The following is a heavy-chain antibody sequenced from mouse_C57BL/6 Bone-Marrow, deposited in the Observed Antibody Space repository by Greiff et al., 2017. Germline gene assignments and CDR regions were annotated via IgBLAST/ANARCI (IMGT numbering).Heavy chain of an antibody. Sequence: EVKLVESGAELVRPGASVKLSCTASGFNIKDDYMHWVKQRPEQGLEWIGWIDPENGDTEYASKFQGKATITADTSSNTAYLQLSSLTSEDTAVYYCTTLSYDGYYEEVFAYWGQGTLVTVSA. CDR2: IDPENGDT. V-gene: IGHV14-4*01. CDR1: GFNIKDDY. D-gene: IGHD2-3*01. J-gene: IGHJ3*01. CDR3: TTLSYDGYYEEVFAY.